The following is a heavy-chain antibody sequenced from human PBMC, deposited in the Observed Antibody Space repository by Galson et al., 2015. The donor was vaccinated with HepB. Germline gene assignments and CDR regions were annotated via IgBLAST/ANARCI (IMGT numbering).Heavy chain of an antibody. CDR3: AKDGSVELGGYCSGGSCYYYYYGMDV. CDR2: IRYDGSNK. CDR1: GFTFSSYG. D-gene: IGHD2-15*01. J-gene: IGHJ6*02. V-gene: IGHV3-30*02. Sequence: SLRLSCAASGFTFSSYGMHWVRQAPGKGLEWVAFIRYDGSNKYYADSVKGRFTISRDNSKNTLYLQMNSLRAEDTAVYYCAKDGSVELGGYCSGGSCYYYYYGMDVWCQGTTVTVSS.